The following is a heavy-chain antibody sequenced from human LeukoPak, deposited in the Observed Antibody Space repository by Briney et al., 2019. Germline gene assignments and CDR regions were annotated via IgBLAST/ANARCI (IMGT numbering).Heavy chain of an antibody. V-gene: IGHV3-33*01. CDR3: ARSIAVAGRGFDY. D-gene: IGHD6-19*01. Sequence: PGGSLRLSCAASGFTFSSYGMHWVRQAPGKGLEWVAVIWYDGNNKYYADSVKGRFTISRDNSKNTLYLQMNSLRAEDTAVYYCARSIAVAGRGFDYWGQGTLVTVSS. CDR2: IWYDGNNK. J-gene: IGHJ4*02. CDR1: GFTFSSYG.